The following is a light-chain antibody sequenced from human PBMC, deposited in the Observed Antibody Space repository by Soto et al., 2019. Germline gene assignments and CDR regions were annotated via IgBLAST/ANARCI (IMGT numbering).Light chain of an antibody. CDR1: QSVSSN. CDR2: GAS. V-gene: IGKV3-15*01. J-gene: IGKJ1*01. Sequence: EIVLPQSPATLSLSPGERATLSCRASQSVSSNLAWYQQKPGQAPRLLIYGASTRATGIPARFSGSGSGTEFTLTISSLQSEDFAVYYCQQYNNWPAGTFGQGTKVDIK. CDR3: QQYNNWPAGT.